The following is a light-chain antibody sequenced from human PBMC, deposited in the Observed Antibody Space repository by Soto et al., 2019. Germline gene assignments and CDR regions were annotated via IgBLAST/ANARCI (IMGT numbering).Light chain of an antibody. Sequence: EIVLTQSPGTLSLSPGERATLSCRASQYVSSSYLTWYQQKPGQAPRLLIYDASRRDIGTPDRFSGSGSGTEFTLTISGLEPEDFAVYYCQQYGSSYPTFGGGTRVEIK. CDR3: QQYGSSYPT. V-gene: IGKV3-20*01. CDR1: QYVSSSY. CDR2: DAS. J-gene: IGKJ4*01.